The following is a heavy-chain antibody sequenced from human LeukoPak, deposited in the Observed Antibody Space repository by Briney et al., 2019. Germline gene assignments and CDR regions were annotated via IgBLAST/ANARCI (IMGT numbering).Heavy chain of an antibody. CDR1: GGSISSGSYY. J-gene: IGHJ4*02. V-gene: IGHV4-61*02. Sequence: SETLSLTCTVSGGSISSGSYYWSWIRQPAGKGLEWIGRIYTSGSTNYNPSLKSRVTISVDTSKNQFSLKLSSVTAADTAVYYCAREAVVPAAIGVDYFDYWGQGTLGTVSS. CDR3: AREAVVPAAIGVDYFDY. D-gene: IGHD2-2*02. CDR2: IYTSGST.